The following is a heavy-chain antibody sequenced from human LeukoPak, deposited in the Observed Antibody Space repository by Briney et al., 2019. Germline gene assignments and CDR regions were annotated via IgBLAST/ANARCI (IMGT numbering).Heavy chain of an antibody. D-gene: IGHD3-9*01. CDR2: IYHSGST. CDR1: GGPISSSNW. Sequence: SETLSLTCAVSGGPISSSNWWSWVRPPPGKGLEWIGKIYHSGSTNYNPSLKSRVTISVDKSKNQFSLKLSSVTAADTAVYYCARGRAYYDILTGYTEKFDYWGQGTLVTVSS. V-gene: IGHV4-4*02. J-gene: IGHJ4*02. CDR3: ARGRAYYDILTGYTEKFDY.